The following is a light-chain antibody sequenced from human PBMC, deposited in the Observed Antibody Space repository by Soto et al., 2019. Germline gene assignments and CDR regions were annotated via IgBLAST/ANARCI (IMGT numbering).Light chain of an antibody. CDR3: SSYTSSTIDHV. CDR2: EVS. Sequence: QSALTQPASVSGSPGQSITISCTGTSSDVGGYNYVSWYQQHPGKAPKLMIYEVSHRPSGVSNRFSGSKSGNTASLTISGLQAEDEADYYCSSYTSSTIDHVFGTGTKLTVL. J-gene: IGLJ1*01. CDR1: SSDVGGYNY. V-gene: IGLV2-14*01.